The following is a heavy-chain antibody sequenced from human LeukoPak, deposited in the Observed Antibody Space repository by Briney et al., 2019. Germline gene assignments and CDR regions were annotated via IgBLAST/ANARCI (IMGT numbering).Heavy chain of an antibody. D-gene: IGHD3-10*01. CDR3: ARDSNSYGSGATIDY. CDR1: GFTFSTYG. V-gene: IGHV3-33*01. CDR2: IWYDGSNK. Sequence: HTGGSLRLSCAASGFTFSTYGMHWVRQAPGKGLEWLTDIWYDGSNKYYTDSVKSRFTISRDNSKNTLYLQMSSLRAEDTAVYYCARDSNSYGSGATIDYWGQGTLVTVSS. J-gene: IGHJ4*02.